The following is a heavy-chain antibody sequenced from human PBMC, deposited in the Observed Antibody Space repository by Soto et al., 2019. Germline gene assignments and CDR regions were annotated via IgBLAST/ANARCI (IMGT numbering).Heavy chain of an antibody. D-gene: IGHD6-19*01. CDR3: AREYSSGWTYYYYYGMDV. CDR1: GYTFTSYA. V-gene: IGHV7-4-1*01. Sequence: ASVKVSCKASGYTFTSYAMNWVRQAPGQGLEWMGWINTNTGNPTYAQGFTGRFVFSLDTSVSTAYLQICSLKAEDTAVYYCAREYSSGWTYYYYYGMDVWGQGTTVTVSS. J-gene: IGHJ6*02. CDR2: INTNTGNP.